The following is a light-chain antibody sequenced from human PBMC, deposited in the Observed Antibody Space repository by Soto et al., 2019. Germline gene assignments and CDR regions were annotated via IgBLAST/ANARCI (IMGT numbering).Light chain of an antibody. J-gene: IGKJ2*01. V-gene: IGKV3-11*01. Sequence: EIVLTQSPVTLSLSPGDRATLSCRPSQSVSSFLAWYPQKPGQPPRLLIYDVSNRAAGIPARFSGSGSGTDFTLTISSLEPEDFAGYYCQQRTDWPPVYTFGQGTKLEIK. CDR3: QQRTDWPPVYT. CDR1: QSVSSF. CDR2: DVS.